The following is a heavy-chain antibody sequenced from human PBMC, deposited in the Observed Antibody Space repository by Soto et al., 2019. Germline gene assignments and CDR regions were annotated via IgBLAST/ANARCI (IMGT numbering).Heavy chain of an antibody. Sequence: QVQLQESGPGLVKPSQTLSLTCTVSGGSISSGGYYWSWIRQHPGKGLEWIGYIYYSGSTYYNPSLKSRVTXXVXTXXNQFSLKLSSVTAADTAVYYCARKETHYDTDAFDIWGQGTMVTVSS. CDR2: IYYSGST. D-gene: IGHD3-3*01. CDR1: GGSISSGGYY. V-gene: IGHV4-31*03. J-gene: IGHJ3*02. CDR3: ARKETHYDTDAFDI.